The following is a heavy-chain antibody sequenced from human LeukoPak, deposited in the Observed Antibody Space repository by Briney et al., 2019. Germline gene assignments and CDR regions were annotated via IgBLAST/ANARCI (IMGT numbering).Heavy chain of an antibody. V-gene: IGHV1-69*13. Sequence: EASVKVSCKVSGGTLSSFAISWARQAPGQGLEWMGGIIPMYATANYAQKFQGRVTVTADESTITAYMELSSLRSEDTAVYYCASRWILGYCSSNTCGHNYYNGMDVWGKGTTVTVSS. CDR1: GGTLSSFA. J-gene: IGHJ6*04. CDR3: ASRWILGYCSSNTCGHNYYNGMDV. D-gene: IGHD2-2*01. CDR2: IIPMYATA.